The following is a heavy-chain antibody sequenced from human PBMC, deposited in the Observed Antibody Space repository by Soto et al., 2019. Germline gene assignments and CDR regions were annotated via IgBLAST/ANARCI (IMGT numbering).Heavy chain of an antibody. Sequence: SETLSLTCTVSGGSISSGGYYWSWIRQHPGKGLEWIGYIYYSGFTYYNPSLKSRVTISVDTSKNQFSLKLSSVTAADTAVYYCASAGGLGAVAADYWGQGTLVTVSS. D-gene: IGHD6-19*01. CDR2: IYYSGFT. CDR1: GGSISSGGYY. J-gene: IGHJ4*02. CDR3: ASAGGLGAVAADY. V-gene: IGHV4-31*03.